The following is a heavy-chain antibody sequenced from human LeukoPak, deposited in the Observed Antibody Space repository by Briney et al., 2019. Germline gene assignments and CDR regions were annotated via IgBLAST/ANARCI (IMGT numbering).Heavy chain of an antibody. CDR3: ARGGLRFYDFWSGYSFGNWFDP. V-gene: IGHV4-34*01. Sequence: SETLSLTCTVSGGSISNYYWSWIRQPPGKGLEWIGEINHSGSTNYNPSLKSRVTISVDTSKNQFSLKLSSVTAADTAVYYCARGGLRFYDFWSGYSFGNWFDPWGQGTLVTVSS. CDR1: GGSISNYY. D-gene: IGHD3-3*01. CDR2: INHSGST. J-gene: IGHJ5*02.